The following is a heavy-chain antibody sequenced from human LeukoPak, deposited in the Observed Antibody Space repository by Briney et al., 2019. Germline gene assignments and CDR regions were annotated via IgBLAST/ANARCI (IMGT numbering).Heavy chain of an antibody. CDR1: GYSISSGYY. CDR2: IYHSGST. D-gene: IGHD4-23*01. V-gene: IGHV4-38-2*02. CDR3: AREQTPTTVVTG. J-gene: IGHJ4*02. Sequence: PSETLSLTCTVSGYSISSGYYWGWIRQPPGKGLEWIGSIYHSGSTYYNPSLKSRVTISVDTSKNQFSLKLSSVTAADTAEYYCAREQTPTTVVTGWGQGTLVTVSS.